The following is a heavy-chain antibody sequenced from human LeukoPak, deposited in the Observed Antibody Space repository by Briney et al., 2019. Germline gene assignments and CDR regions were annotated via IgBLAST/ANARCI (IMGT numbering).Heavy chain of an antibody. V-gene: IGHV1-2*02. CDR1: VYTFTGYY. Sequence: ASVNVSCKASVYTFTGYYMHWVRQAPGQGLEWMGWINPNSGGTNYAQKFQGRVTMTRDTSISTAYMELSRLRSDETAVYYCASHPYYYGSGSSPDYWGQGTLVTVSS. CDR3: ASHPYYYGSGSSPDY. CDR2: INPNSGGT. D-gene: IGHD3-10*01. J-gene: IGHJ4*02.